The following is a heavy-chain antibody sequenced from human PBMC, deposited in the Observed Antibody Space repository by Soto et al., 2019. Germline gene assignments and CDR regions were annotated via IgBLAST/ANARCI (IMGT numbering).Heavy chain of an antibody. J-gene: IGHJ6*02. V-gene: IGHV1-69*08. D-gene: IGHD3-22*01. CDR2: IIPILGIA. CDR1: GGTFSSYT. CDR3: ARDVDTMIVARSHGMDV. Sequence: QVQLVQSGAEVKKPGSSVKVSCKASGGTFSSYTISWVRQAPGQGLEWMGRIIPILGIANYAQKFQGRVTITADKSTRTAYMERSSRRSEDTAVYYCARDVDTMIVARSHGMDVWGQGTTVTVSS.